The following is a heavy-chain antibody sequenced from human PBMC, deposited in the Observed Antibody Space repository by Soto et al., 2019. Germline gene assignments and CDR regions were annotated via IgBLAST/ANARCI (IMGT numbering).Heavy chain of an antibody. CDR1: GGSISSYY. CDR2: IYYSGST. V-gene: IGHV4-59*01. Sequence: SETLSLTCTVSGGSISSYYWSWIRQPPGKGLEWIGYIYYSGSTNYNPSLKSRVTISVDTSKNQFSLKLSSVTAADTAVYYCARVPPEVEYSTFSGYFDYWAQGTRVIVSA. D-gene: IGHD6-6*01. CDR3: ARVPPEVEYSTFSGYFDY. J-gene: IGHJ4*02.